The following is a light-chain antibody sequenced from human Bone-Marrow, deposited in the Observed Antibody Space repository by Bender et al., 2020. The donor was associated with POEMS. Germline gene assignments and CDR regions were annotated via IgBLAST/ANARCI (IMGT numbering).Light chain of an antibody. CDR1: DIGGKT. V-gene: IGLV3-21*02. J-gene: IGLJ1*01. CDR2: DDR. Sequence: SYVLTQPPSVSVAPGQTARITCMEGDIGGKTVVWYQQRPGQAPVLVVYDDRDRPSGIPERFSGSNSQSTATLTIRRVEAGDEADYYCQVWDSRADHYVFGTGSRVTVL. CDR3: QVWDSRADHYV.